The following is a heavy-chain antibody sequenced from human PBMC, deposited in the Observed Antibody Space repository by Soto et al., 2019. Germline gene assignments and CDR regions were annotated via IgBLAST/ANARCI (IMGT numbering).Heavy chain of an antibody. J-gene: IGHJ4*02. CDR2: IYYSGST. CDR1: NGSISDYY. D-gene: IGHD3-22*01. V-gene: IGHV4-59*01. Sequence: QVQLQESGPGLVKPSETLSLTCSVSNGSISDYYWSWIRQPPGKGLEWIGYIYYSGSTNYNPSLKSRVTISVDTSKTQFSLKLSFVTAVDTAVYYCVRTDGLRFFDSFDYWGQGTLVTVSS. CDR3: VRTDGLRFFDSFDY.